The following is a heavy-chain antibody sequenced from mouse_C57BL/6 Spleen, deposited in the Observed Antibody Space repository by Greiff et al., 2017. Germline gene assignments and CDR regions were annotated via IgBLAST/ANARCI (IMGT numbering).Heavy chain of an antibody. CDR2: ISDGGSYT. V-gene: IGHV5-4*03. J-gene: IGHJ4*01. D-gene: IGHD2-5*01. CDR3: ASLYSNYGYYAMDY. CDR1: GFTFSSYA. Sequence: EVMLVESGGGLVKPGGSLKLSCAASGFTFSSYAMSWVRQTPEKRLEWVATISDGGSYTYYPDNVKGRFTISRDNAKNNLYLQMSHLKSEDTAMYYCASLYSNYGYYAMDYWGQGTSVTVSS.